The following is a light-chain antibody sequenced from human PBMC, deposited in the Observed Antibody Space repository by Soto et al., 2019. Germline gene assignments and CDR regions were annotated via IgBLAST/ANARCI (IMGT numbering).Light chain of an antibody. CDR2: WSS. Sequence: DIVMTQSLDSLAVPLRERPIVNCKASQSDLYSSNNKNYLAWYQQKRGQPPKRLIYWSSTRESGVPDKFSGSGSGTDFTLTIDGLQTEDYSVYDCQQQGYSPITFGQGTRLEI. CDR1: QSDLYSSNNKNY. J-gene: IGKJ5*01. V-gene: IGKV4-1*01. CDR3: QQQGYSPIT.